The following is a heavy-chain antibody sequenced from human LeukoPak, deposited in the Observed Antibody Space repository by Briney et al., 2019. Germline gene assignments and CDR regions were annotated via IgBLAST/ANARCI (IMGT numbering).Heavy chain of an antibody. J-gene: IGHJ5*02. Sequence: PSETLSLTCTVSGGSVSSGSYYWSWIRQPPGKGLEWIGYIYYSGSTNYNPSLKSRVTISVDTSKNQFSLKLSSVTAADTAVCYCAYHGSGSYNWFDPWGQGTLVTVSS. CDR2: IYYSGST. CDR3: AYHGSGSYNWFDP. CDR1: GGSVSSGSYY. V-gene: IGHV4-61*01. D-gene: IGHD3-10*01.